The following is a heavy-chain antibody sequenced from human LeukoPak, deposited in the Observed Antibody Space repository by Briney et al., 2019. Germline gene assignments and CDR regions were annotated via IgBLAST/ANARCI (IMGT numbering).Heavy chain of an antibody. J-gene: IGHJ3*02. V-gene: IGHV3-30*19. D-gene: IGHD2-2*01. CDR3: ARDQPWGIVVVPAAIGSPTDAFDI. Sequence: PGGSLRLSCAASGFTFSSYGMHWVRQAPGKGLEWVAVISYDGSNKYYADSVKGRFTISRDNSKNTLYLQMNSLRAEDTAVYYCARDQPWGIVVVPAAIGSPTDAFDIWGQGTLVTVSS. CDR1: GFTFSSYG. CDR2: ISYDGSNK.